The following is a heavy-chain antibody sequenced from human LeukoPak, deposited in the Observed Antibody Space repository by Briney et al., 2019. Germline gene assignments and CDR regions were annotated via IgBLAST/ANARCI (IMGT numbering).Heavy chain of an antibody. V-gene: IGHV4-39*01. CDR3: ARRKYYTIEN. J-gene: IGHJ4*02. CDR2: IYYSGRT. Sequence: ASETLSLTCTVSGDSISSSGYYWGWIRQPPGKELEWIASIYYSGRTYYNPSLKSRITISVDSSKNQFSLRLSSVTAADTAVYYCARRKYYTIENWGQGTLVTVSS. CDR1: GDSISSSGYY. D-gene: IGHD3-10*01.